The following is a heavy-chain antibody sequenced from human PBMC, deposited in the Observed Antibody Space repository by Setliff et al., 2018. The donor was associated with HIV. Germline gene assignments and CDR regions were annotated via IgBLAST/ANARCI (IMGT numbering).Heavy chain of an antibody. CDR2: IYTSGTT. V-gene: IGHV4-4*09. CDR1: GGSISTYY. Sequence: SETLSLTCTVSGGSISTYYWSWIRQPPGKGLEWIGYIYTSGTTNYNPSLKSRVTISVATSKKQVSLKLSSVTAADTAVYYCARHANYDFWSGYWGYYFDYWGQGTLVTVSS. J-gene: IGHJ4*02. CDR3: ARHANYDFWSGYWGYYFDY. D-gene: IGHD3-3*01.